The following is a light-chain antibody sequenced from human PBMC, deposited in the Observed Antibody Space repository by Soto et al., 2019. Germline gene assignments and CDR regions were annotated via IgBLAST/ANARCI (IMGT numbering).Light chain of an antibody. J-gene: IGKJ1*01. CDR3: QQYNNWPRT. Sequence: EIVLTQSPGTLSVSPGEGATLSCRASQSVSSKLAWYQQKPGQAPRLLIYGASTRATGIPARFSGSGSGTEFTLTISSLQSEDFAVYYCQQYNNWPRTFGQGTKV. CDR2: GAS. V-gene: IGKV3-15*01. CDR1: QSVSSK.